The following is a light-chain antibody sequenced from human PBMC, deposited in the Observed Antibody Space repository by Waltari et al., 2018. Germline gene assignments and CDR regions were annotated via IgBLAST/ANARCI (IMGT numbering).Light chain of an antibody. J-gene: IGKJ1*01. CDR3: QQYNEWPRT. CDR1: QSVSRN. V-gene: IGKV3-15*01. Sequence: EIVMTQSPATLSVSPGERATLPCRASQSVSRNLAWYQQRPGQAPRLLIHGASTRATGIPARFSGSGSGTEFTLTISSLQSEDFAVYHCQQYNEWPRTFGQGTKVEIK. CDR2: GAS.